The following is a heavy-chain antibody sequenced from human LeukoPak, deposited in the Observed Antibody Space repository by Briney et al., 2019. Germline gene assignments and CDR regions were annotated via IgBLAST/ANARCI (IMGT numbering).Heavy chain of an antibody. CDR3: ARFRYYDSSGYPDY. D-gene: IGHD3-22*01. CDR2: IYHSGST. Sequence: SETLSLTCTVSGYSISSGYYWGWIRQPPGKGLEWIGSIYHSGSTYYNPSLKSRVTISVDTSKNQFSLKLSSVTAADTAVYYCARFRYYDSSGYPDYWGQGTLVTVSS. J-gene: IGHJ4*02. CDR1: GYSISSGYY. V-gene: IGHV4-38-2*02.